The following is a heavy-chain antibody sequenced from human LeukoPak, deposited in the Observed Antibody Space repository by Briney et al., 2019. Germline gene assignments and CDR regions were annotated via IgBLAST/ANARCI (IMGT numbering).Heavy chain of an antibody. CDR2: IYSGGNT. Sequence: GGSLRLSCVASGFTVSSNYMSWVRQAPGKGLECVSLIYSGGNTYYADSVKGRFTISRDNSKNTLYLQMDSLRAEDTAVYYCARDGRNTTNYNWFDSWGQGTLVTVSS. V-gene: IGHV3-53*01. CDR1: GFTVSSNY. J-gene: IGHJ5*01. CDR3: ARDGRNTTNYNWFDS. D-gene: IGHD2/OR15-2a*01.